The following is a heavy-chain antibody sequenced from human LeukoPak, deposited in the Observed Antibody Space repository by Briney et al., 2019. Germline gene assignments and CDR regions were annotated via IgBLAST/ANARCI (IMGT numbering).Heavy chain of an antibody. CDR3: ARVTGSIDY. CDR1: GYTFTNYD. D-gene: IGHD1-26*01. J-gene: IGHJ4*02. Sequence: ASVTVSCTASGYTFTNYDINWVRQAIRQGLERMGWMNPKSGYTGYSQKFQGRVTMTRDTSISTAYMELGSLRYEDTAVYYCARVTGSIDYWGQGTLVSVSS. V-gene: IGHV1-8*01. CDR2: MNPKSGYT.